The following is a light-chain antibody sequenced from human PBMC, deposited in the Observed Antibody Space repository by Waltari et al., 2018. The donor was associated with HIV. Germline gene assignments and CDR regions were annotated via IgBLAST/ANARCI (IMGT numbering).Light chain of an antibody. J-gene: IGKJ1*01. CDR3: QQAHSLPWT. V-gene: IGKV1-12*01. CDR1: QMISNW. CDR2: AAS. Sequence: MGMTQSPSSVSAFVGDRVTITCRASQMISNWLSWYQLKPGTAPNLLISAASNLQSGIPVRFSGSGSGTNFTLTISSLQPEDFATYYCQQAHSLPWTFGQGTKVE.